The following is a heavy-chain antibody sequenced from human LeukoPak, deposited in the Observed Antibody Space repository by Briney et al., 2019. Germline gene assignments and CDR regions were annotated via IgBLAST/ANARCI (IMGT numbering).Heavy chain of an antibody. CDR2: INPSGGST. J-gene: IGHJ4*02. Sequence: GASVKVSCKASGYTFTSYYMHWVRQAPGQGLEWMGIINPSGGSTSYAQKFQGRVTMTRDTSTSTAYMELRSLRSDDTAVYYCARSPDYYDSSGYNWGQGTLVTVSS. D-gene: IGHD3-22*01. CDR1: GYTFTSYY. CDR3: ARSPDYYDSSGYN. V-gene: IGHV1-46*01.